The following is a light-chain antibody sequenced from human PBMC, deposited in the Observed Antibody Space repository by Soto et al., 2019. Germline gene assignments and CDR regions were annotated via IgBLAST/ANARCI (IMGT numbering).Light chain of an antibody. CDR3: QQYNNWPLT. V-gene: IGKV3-15*01. Sequence: EMVMTQSPATLSVSPGERATLSCRASQSVSSDVAWYQQKPGQAPRLLIYGASTRATGIPARFSGSRSGTEFTLTISSLQSEDFAVYYCQQYNNWPLTFGGGTKVEIK. J-gene: IGKJ4*01. CDR2: GAS. CDR1: QSVSSD.